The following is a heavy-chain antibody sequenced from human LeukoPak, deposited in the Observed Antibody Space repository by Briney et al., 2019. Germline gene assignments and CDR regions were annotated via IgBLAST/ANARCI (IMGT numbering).Heavy chain of an antibody. J-gene: IGHJ6*02. V-gene: IGHV1-2*02. CDR1: GYTFSGYY. D-gene: IGHD2-15*01. CDR3: ARELLDYYYGMDV. CDR2: INPNSGGT. Sequence: ASVKVSCKASGYTFSGYYIHWVRQAPGQGLEWMGWINPNSGGTNYAQKFRGRVTMTRDTSISTAYMELSRLRSDDTAVYYCARELLDYYYGMDVWGQGTTVTVSS.